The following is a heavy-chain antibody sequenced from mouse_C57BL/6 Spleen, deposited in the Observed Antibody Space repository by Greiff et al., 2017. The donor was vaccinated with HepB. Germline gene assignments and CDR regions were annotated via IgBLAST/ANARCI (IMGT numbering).Heavy chain of an antibody. Sequence: EVQLQQSGPELVKPGASVKISCKASGYTFTDYYMNWVKQSHGKSLEWIGDINPNNGGTSYNQKFKGKATLTVDKSSSTAYMELRSLTSEDSAVYYCALRHLRLLYYAMDYWGQGTSVTVSS. D-gene: IGHD3-2*02. V-gene: IGHV1-26*01. CDR1: GYTFTDYY. CDR3: ALRHLRLLYYAMDY. CDR2: INPNNGGT. J-gene: IGHJ4*01.